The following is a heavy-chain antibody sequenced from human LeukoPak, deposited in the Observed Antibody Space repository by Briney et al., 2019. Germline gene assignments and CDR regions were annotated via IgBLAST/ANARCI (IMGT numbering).Heavy chain of an antibody. CDR2: INSSSGTI. D-gene: IGHD2-21*01. CDR1: GFTFSTYS. Sequence: PGGALRLSCADSGFTFSTYSMSWVREAPGEGGGWVSYINSSSGTIYYADSVKGRFTISRDYAKNSLYLQINSLRDEDTAVYYCVRDYSLGHCDYWGQGTLVTVSS. J-gene: IGHJ4*02. V-gene: IGHV3-48*02. CDR3: VRDYSLGHCDY.